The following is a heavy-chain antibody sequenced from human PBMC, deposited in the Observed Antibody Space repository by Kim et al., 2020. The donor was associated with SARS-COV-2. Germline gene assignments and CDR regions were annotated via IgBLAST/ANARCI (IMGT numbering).Heavy chain of an antibody. CDR1: GGSISSYY. D-gene: IGHD5-18*01. V-gene: IGHV4-59*13. CDR2: IYYSGST. Sequence: SETLSLTCTVSGGSISSYYWSWIRQPPGKGLEWIGYIYYSGSTNYNPSLKSRVTISVDTSKNQFSLKLSSVTAADTAVYYCARGGGLWYSFGSDYFDYWGQGTLVTVSS. J-gene: IGHJ4*02. CDR3: ARGGGLWYSFGSDYFDY.